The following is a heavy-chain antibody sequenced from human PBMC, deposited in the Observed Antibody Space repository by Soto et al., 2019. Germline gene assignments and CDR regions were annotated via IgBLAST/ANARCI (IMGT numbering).Heavy chain of an antibody. CDR2: IYYSGST. CDR3: ARERPDGARLDP. Sequence: QVQLQESGPGLVKPSQTLSLTCTVSGGSISSGDYYWSWIRQPPGKGLEWIGYIYYSGSTYYNPSLKGRVTMSVGTSKNQFSLKLSSVTAADTAVYYCARERPDGARLDPWGQGTLVTASS. D-gene: IGHD6-6*01. CDR1: GGSISSGDYY. J-gene: IGHJ5*02. V-gene: IGHV4-30-4*01.